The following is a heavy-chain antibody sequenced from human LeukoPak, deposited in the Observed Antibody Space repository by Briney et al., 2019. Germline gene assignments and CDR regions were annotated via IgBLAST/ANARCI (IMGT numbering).Heavy chain of an antibody. Sequence: PSETLSLTCTVFGVSVGSGRFYWNWIRQPPGMGLEWIGFISYSGSTNYNPSLKSRVTISEDTSKNQFSLKLSSVTAADTAVYFCARGRYYDSRDSFGYWGQGILVTVSS. CDR1: GVSVGSGRFY. D-gene: IGHD3-22*01. CDR3: ARGRYYDSRDSFGY. V-gene: IGHV4-61*01. J-gene: IGHJ4*02. CDR2: ISYSGST.